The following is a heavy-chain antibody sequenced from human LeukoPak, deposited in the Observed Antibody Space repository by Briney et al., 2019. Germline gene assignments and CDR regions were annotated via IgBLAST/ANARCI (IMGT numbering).Heavy chain of an antibody. J-gene: IGHJ4*02. D-gene: IGHD6-19*01. V-gene: IGHV3-21*01. CDR2: ISSSSYI. CDR3: ARDPPSGYSSGWYVDY. Sequence: GGSLRLSCAASGFTFSSYSMNWVRQAPGKGLEWVSSISSSSYIYYADSVKGRFTISRDNAKNSLYLQMNSLRAEDTAVYYCARDPPSGYSSGWYVDYWGQGTLVTVSS. CDR1: GFTFSSYS.